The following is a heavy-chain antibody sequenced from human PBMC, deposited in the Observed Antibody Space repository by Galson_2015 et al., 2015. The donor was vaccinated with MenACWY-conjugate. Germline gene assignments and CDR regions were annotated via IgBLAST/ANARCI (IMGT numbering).Heavy chain of an antibody. J-gene: IGHJ5*02. CDR1: GFTFSHYS. CDR2: ISPGSGNI. D-gene: IGHD1-26*01. CDR3: ARWLWENDNSPPWVDP. Sequence: SLRLSCAASGFTFSHYSMNWVRQAPGKGLEWVSYISPGSGNIYYADPVRGRFTISRDNGKNSLYLQMNSLRDEDTAVYYCARWLWENDNSPPWVDPRGQ. V-gene: IGHV3-48*02.